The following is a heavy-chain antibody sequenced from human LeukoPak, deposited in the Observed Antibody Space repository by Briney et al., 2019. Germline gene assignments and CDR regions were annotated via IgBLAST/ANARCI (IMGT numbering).Heavy chain of an antibody. D-gene: IGHD3-16*02. V-gene: IGHV4-34*01. CDR2: INHSGST. CDR3: ARGSSYYVWGSYRLDYFDY. J-gene: IGHJ4*02. CDR1: GGSFSGYY. Sequence: PSETLSLTCAVYGGSFSGYYWSWIRQPPGKGLEWIGEINHSGSTNYNPSLKSRVTISVDTSKNQFSLKLSSVTAADTAVYYCARGSSYYVWGSYRLDYFDYWGQGTLVTVSS.